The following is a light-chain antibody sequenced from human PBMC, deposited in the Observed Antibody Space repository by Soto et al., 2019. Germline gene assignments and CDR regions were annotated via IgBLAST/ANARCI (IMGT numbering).Light chain of an antibody. Sequence: QSVLTQPPSASRTPGQRVTIPCSGSSSDIGSNSVNWYQQLPGAAPRLLIYANDHRPSGVPDRFSASKSGTLASLAISGVRSEDEAFYYCATWSDSLKGWVFGGGTKLTVL. CDR2: AND. CDR1: SSDIGSNS. V-gene: IGLV1-44*01. J-gene: IGLJ3*02. CDR3: ATWSDSLKGWV.